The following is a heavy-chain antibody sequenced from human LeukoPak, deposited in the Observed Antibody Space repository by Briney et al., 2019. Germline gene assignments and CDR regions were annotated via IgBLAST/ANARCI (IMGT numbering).Heavy chain of an antibody. CDR3: AREGSQSGMDV. Sequence: ASVKVSCKASGYALSGYYMHWVRQAPGQGLEWMGRINPNSGGTNYLQTFQGRVTMISNTSISTAYMELIRLTSDDTAVYYCAREGSQSGMDVWGQGTTVTVSS. J-gene: IGHJ6*02. CDR1: GYALSGYY. V-gene: IGHV1-2*06. D-gene: IGHD2-15*01. CDR2: INPNSGGT.